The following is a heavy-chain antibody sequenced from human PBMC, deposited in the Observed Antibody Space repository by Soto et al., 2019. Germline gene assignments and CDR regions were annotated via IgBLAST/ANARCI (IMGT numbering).Heavy chain of an antibody. D-gene: IGHD1-7*01. CDR1: GYTFTSYG. J-gene: IGHJ6*02. V-gene: IGHV1-18*04. CDR2: ISAYNGNT. CDR3: AITNWNSVSGLDYYGMDV. Sequence: ASVKVSCKASGYTFTSYGVSWVRQAPGQGLEWMGWISAYNGNTNYAQKLQGRVTMTTDTSTSTAYMELRSLRSDDTAVYYCAITNWNSVSGLDYYGMDVWGQGTTVTVSS.